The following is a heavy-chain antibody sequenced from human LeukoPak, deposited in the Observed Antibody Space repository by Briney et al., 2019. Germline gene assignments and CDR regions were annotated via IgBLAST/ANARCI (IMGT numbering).Heavy chain of an antibody. Sequence: PSGTLSLTCAVSGGSISSSNWWSWVRQPPGKGLEWIGQIYHSGSTNYNPSLKSLVTISVDKSKNQFSLKVSSVTAADTAVYYCAGADSQLGTPNGDTLDIWGQGTMVTVSS. J-gene: IGHJ3*02. CDR3: AGADSQLGTPNGDTLDI. V-gene: IGHV4-4*02. CDR2: IYHSGST. D-gene: IGHD7-27*01. CDR1: GGSISSSNW.